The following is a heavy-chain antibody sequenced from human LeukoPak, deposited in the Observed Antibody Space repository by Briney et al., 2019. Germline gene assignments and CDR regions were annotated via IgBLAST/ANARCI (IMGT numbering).Heavy chain of an antibody. CDR2: IWYDGSNK. CDR3: AKDLRYYDFWSGLADY. Sequence: GGSLRLACAASGFTFSTYGMHWVRQAPGKGLEWVALIWYDGSNKYYADSVKGRFTISRDNSKNTLYLQMNSLRAEDTAVYYCAKDLRYYDFWSGLADYWGQGTLVTVSS. V-gene: IGHV3-33*06. J-gene: IGHJ4*02. CDR1: GFTFSTYG. D-gene: IGHD3-3*01.